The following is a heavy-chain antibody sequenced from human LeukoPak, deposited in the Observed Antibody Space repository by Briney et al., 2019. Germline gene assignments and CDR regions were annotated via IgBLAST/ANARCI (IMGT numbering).Heavy chain of an antibody. J-gene: IGHJ6*02. D-gene: IGHD5-18*01. Sequence: SETLSLTCAVYGGSFSGYYWSWIRQPPGKGLEWIGEINHSGSTNYNPSLKSRVTISVDTSKNQFSLKLSSVTAADTAVYYCARNRRQGYSYGPYYYYGMDVWGQGTTVTVSS. CDR2: INHSGST. CDR3: ARNRRQGYSYGPYYYYGMDV. V-gene: IGHV4-34*01. CDR1: GGSFSGYY.